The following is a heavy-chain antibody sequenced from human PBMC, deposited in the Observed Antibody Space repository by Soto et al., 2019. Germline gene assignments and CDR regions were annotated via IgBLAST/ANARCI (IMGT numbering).Heavy chain of an antibody. CDR2: ISSSSSYI. CDR1: GFTFSSYS. V-gene: IGHV3-21*01. CDR3: ATLIALGRYAYYYYMDV. Sequence: GGSLRLSCAASGFTFSSYSMNWVRQAPGKGLEWVSSISSSSSYIYYADSVKGRFTISRDNAKNSLYLQMNSLRAEDTAVYYCATLIALGRYAYYYYMDVWGKGTTVTVSS. J-gene: IGHJ6*03. D-gene: IGHD3-16*01.